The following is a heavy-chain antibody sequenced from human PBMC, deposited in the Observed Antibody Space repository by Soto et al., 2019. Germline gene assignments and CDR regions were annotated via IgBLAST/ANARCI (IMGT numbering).Heavy chain of an antibody. CDR2: TYYRAKWNT. V-gene: IGHV6-1*01. D-gene: IGHD6-13*01. Sequence: QVQLQQSGPGLVKPSQTLSLTCAISGDSVSTNGVAWNWIRLSPSRGLEWLGRTYYRAKWNTGYALSVKGRITINPDRSKNQFSLQLNSVTPEDTAVYYCARGKHSTFDIWGQGTMVAVSS. CDR1: GDSVSTNGVA. CDR3: ARGKHSTFDI. J-gene: IGHJ3*02.